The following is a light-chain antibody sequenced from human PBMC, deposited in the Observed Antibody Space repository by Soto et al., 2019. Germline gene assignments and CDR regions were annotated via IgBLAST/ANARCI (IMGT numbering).Light chain of an antibody. J-gene: IGLJ1*01. Sequence: QSALTQPASVSGSPGQSITISCTGTSSDVGAYNYVSWYQQHPAKVPKLMIYDVSNRTSGVSDRFSGSKSGNTGSLTISGLQAEDEAYYYCYSYTSSSTYVFGTGTKLTVL. V-gene: IGLV2-14*01. CDR3: YSYTSSSTYV. CDR2: DVS. CDR1: SSDVGAYNY.